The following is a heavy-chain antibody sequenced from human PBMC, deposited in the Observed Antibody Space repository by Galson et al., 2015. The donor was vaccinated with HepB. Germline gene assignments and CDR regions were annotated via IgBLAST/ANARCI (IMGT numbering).Heavy chain of an antibody. CDR1: GFTLSIYR. J-gene: IGHJ6*03. V-gene: IGHV3-48*04. D-gene: IGHD2-2*01. CDR3: ARERYDYYHMDV. CDR2: ISAGGGTT. Sequence: LRLSCAASGFTLSIYRMSWVRQAPGKGLEYISYISAGGGTTDYAESVKGRFTISRDNAKDSLFLQLNSLRAEDTAVYFCARERYDYYHMDVWGKGTTVTVSS.